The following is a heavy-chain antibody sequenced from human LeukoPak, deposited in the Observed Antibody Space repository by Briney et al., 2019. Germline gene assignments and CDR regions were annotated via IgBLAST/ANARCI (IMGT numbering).Heavy chain of an antibody. V-gene: IGHV4-59*01. CDR3: ARSMVRGVTKYYFDY. D-gene: IGHD3-10*01. CDR1: GGSISSYY. Sequence: PSETLSLTCTVSGGSISSYYWSWIRQPPGKGLEWIGYIYYSGSTNYNPSLKSRVTISVDTSKNQFSLKLSSVTAADTAVYYCARSMVRGVTKYYFDYWGQGTLVTVSS. J-gene: IGHJ4*02. CDR2: IYYSGST.